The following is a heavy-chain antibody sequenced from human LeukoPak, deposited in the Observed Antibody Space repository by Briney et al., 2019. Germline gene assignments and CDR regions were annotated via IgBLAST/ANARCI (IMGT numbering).Heavy chain of an antibody. D-gene: IGHD3-22*01. Sequence: GGSLRLSCAASGFTFSSYEMNWVRQAPGKGLEWVSSISRSATTIYYADSVKGRFTISRDNSKNTLYLQMNSLRAEDTAVYYCAKDRVYYYDSSGYSLDAFDIWGQGTMVTVSS. CDR2: ISRSATTI. V-gene: IGHV3-48*03. CDR3: AKDRVYYYDSSGYSLDAFDI. J-gene: IGHJ3*02. CDR1: GFTFSSYE.